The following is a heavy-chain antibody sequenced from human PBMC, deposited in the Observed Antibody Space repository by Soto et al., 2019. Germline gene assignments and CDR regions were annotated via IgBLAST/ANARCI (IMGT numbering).Heavy chain of an antibody. CDR3: ASLNNWSAGDGRIDV. V-gene: IGHV1-69*01. CDR1: GGTFNTYT. Sequence: QVQLVQSGAEVKKPGSSVKVSCKASGGTFNTYTISWVRQVPGQGLEWMGGIMPLYAKPTYAQPFLGRLTISADEHTSTVYMELSSLRSEDTALYFCASLNNWSAGDGRIDVGGRGTAVSVSS. D-gene: IGHD3-10*01. CDR2: IMPLYAKP. J-gene: IGHJ6*02.